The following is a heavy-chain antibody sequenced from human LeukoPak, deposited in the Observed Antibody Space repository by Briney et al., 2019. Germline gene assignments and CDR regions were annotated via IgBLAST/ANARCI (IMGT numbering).Heavy chain of an antibody. CDR3: ARGRYDSSGYRFDY. CDR2: IIPIFGTA. D-gene: IGHD3-22*01. J-gene: IGHJ4*02. V-gene: IGHV1-69*13. CDR1: GGTFSSYA. Sequence: ASVKVSCKASGGTFSSYAISWVRQAPGQGLEWMGGIIPIFGTANYAQKFQGRVTITADESRSTAYMELSSLRSEDTAVYYCARGRYDSSGYRFDYWGQGTLVTVSS.